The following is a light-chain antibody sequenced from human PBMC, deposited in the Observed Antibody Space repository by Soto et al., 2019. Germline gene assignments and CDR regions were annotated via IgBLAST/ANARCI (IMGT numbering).Light chain of an antibody. CDR2: DVS. J-gene: IGLJ1*01. Sequence: SVLTQPRSVSGSPGQSVTISCTGTSSDVGGYNYVSWYQQHPGKAPKLMIYDVSKRSSGVPDRFSGSKSGNTASLTISGLQAEDEADYYCCSYAGSYTYVFGTGTKATVL. CDR1: SSDVGGYNY. CDR3: CSYAGSYTYV. V-gene: IGLV2-11*01.